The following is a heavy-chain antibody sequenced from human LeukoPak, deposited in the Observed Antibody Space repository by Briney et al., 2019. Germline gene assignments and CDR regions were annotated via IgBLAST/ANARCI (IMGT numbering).Heavy chain of an antibody. Sequence: ASVKVSCKASGYTFTGYYMHWVRQAPGQGLEWMGWINPNSGGTNYAQKFQGWVTMTRDTSISTAYMELSRLRSDDTAVYYCARTATYGSSPSGLDVWGQGTTVTVSS. CDR3: ARTATYGSSPSGLDV. V-gene: IGHV1-2*04. CDR2: INPNSGGT. CDR1: GYTFTGYY. J-gene: IGHJ6*02. D-gene: IGHD6-13*01.